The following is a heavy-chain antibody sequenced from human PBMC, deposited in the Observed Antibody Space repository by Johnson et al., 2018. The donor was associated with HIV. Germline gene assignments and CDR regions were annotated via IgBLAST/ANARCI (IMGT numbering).Heavy chain of an antibody. CDR2: INWNGGST. CDR3: ARDFDYYDSSENAFDI. D-gene: IGHD3-22*01. J-gene: IGHJ3*02. Sequence: VQLVESGGGVVRPGGSLRLSCAASGFTFDDYGMSWVRQAPGKGLEWVSGINWNGGSTGYADSVKGRFTISRDNSKNTLYLQMNSLRAEDTAVYYCARDFDYYDSSENAFDIWGQGTMVTVSS. CDR1: GFTFDDYG. V-gene: IGHV3-20*04.